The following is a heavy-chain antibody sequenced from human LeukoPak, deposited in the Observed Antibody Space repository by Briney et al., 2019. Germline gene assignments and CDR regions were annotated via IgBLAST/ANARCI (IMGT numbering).Heavy chain of an antibody. CDR1: GFTYNTYA. CDR3: ARDVDYDFWTGYYRVFDY. J-gene: IGHJ4*02. Sequence: GGSLRLSCAASGFTYNTYAMNWVRQAPGKGLEWVSTISGKSDNTYYADSVKGRFTISRDNSKNTLYLQMNSLRAEDTAVYYCARDVDYDFWTGYYRVFDYWGQGTLVTVSS. V-gene: IGHV3-23*01. D-gene: IGHD3-3*01. CDR2: ISGKSDNT.